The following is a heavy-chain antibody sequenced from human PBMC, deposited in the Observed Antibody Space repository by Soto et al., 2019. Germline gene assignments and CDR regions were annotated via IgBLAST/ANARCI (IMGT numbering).Heavy chain of an antibody. D-gene: IGHD3-10*01. CDR1: GYTFITYG. V-gene: IGHV1-18*01. Sequence: ASVKVSCKASGYTFITYGLSWVRQAPGQGLEWMGWISTFNGNTNYAQKFQGRVTMTTDTSTSTAYMELRSLGSDDTAVYYCARGGENFDYWGQGVLVTVSS. CDR2: ISTFNGNT. CDR3: ARGGENFDY. J-gene: IGHJ4*02.